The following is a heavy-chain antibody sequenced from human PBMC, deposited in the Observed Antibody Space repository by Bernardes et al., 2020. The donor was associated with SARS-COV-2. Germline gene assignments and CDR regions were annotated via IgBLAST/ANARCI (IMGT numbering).Heavy chain of an antibody. CDR3: ARDRRGSSYGEEFDY. Sequence: SETLSLTCSVSGDSMRNYYWSWIRQPAGKGLEWIGRIYSSGRTTYNPSLTSRVAMSVDMSKNQFSLKLTSVTAADTAVYYCARDRRGSSYGEEFDYWGQGTLITVSS. CDR1: GDSMRNYY. J-gene: IGHJ4*02. D-gene: IGHD3-16*01. CDR2: IYSSGRT. V-gene: IGHV4-4*07.